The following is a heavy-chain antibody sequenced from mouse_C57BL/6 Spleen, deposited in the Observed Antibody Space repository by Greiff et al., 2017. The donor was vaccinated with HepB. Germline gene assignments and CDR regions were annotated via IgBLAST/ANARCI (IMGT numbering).Heavy chain of an antibody. CDR3: ARLDDYYGSSDDY. CDR2: INPGSGGT. D-gene: IGHD1-1*01. CDR1: GYAFTNYL. Sequence: QVQLQQSGAELVRPGTSVKVSCKASGYAFTNYLIEWVKQRPGQGLEWIGVINPGSGGTNYNEKFKGKATLTADKSSSTAYMQLSSLTSEDSAVYFCARLDDYYGSSDDYWGQGTTLTVSS. J-gene: IGHJ2*01. V-gene: IGHV1-54*01.